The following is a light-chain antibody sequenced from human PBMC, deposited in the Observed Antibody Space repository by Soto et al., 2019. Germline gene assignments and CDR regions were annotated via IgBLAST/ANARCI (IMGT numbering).Light chain of an antibody. CDR1: SGHTSYA. V-gene: IGLV4-69*01. CDR2: LNSDGSH. CDR3: QTWGTGIRV. Sequence: QSVLTQSPSASASLGASVKLTCILSSGHTSYAIAWHQQQPEKGPRYLMKLNSDGSHSKGDGIPDRFSGSSSGAERYLTISSLQSEDEADYYCQTWGTGIRVFGGGTQMTV. J-gene: IGLJ3*02.